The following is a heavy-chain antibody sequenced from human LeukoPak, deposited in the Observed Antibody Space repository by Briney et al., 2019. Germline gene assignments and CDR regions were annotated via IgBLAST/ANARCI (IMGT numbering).Heavy chain of an antibody. D-gene: IGHD3-10*01. CDR2: INHSGST. CDR3: ARTAHPRMVRGVIDY. Sequence: SETLSLTCAVYGGSFSGYYWSWIRQPPGKGLEWIGEINHSGSTNYNPSLKSRVTIQLDKSKNQFSLKLSSVTAADTAVYYCARTAHPRMVRGVIDYWGQGTLVTVSS. CDR1: GGSFSGYY. V-gene: IGHV4-34*01. J-gene: IGHJ4*02.